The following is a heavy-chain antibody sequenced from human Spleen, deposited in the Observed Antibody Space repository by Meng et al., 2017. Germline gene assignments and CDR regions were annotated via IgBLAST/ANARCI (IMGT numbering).Heavy chain of an antibody. V-gene: IGHV1-8*01. CDR2: MNPNYGNT. CDR3: ARGVDAGVDY. CDR1: GYTFTSFD. J-gene: IGHJ4*02. D-gene: IGHD5-12*01. Sequence: VQLVQSGAEVKKPWASVKVSCKASGYTFTSFDINWVRQAPGQGLEWMGWMNPNYGNTDYAQKFQGRVTMTRDTSITTAYMELSSLGYEDTAVYYCARGVDAGVDYWGQGTLVTVSS.